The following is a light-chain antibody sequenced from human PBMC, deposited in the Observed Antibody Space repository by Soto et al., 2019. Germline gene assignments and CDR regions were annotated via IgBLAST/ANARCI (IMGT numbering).Light chain of an antibody. CDR1: SSNIGNTA. J-gene: IGLJ2*01. Sequence: QSVLTQPPSVSEAPSQRVTISCSGSSSNIGNTAVNWYQHLPGKAPKLLIYYDDLLPSGVSDRFSGSMSVTSASLAISGLQTEDEADYYCAAWDDSLNSVVFGGGTQLTVL. V-gene: IGLV1-36*01. CDR2: YDD. CDR3: AAWDDSLNSVV.